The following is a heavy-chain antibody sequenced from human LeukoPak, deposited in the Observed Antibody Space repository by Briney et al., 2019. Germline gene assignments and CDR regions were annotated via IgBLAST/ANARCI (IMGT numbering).Heavy chain of an antibody. CDR3: ARSDYVWGSYRSQWFDP. V-gene: IGHV4-39*07. CDR2: IYYSGST. D-gene: IGHD3-16*02. J-gene: IGHJ5*02. CDR1: GGSISSSSYY. Sequence: SETLSLTCTVSGGSISSSSYYWGWIRQPPGKGLEWIGSIYYSGSTYYNPSLKSRVTISVDTSKNQFSLKLSSVTAADTAVYYCARSDYVWGSYRSQWFDPWGQGTLVTVSS.